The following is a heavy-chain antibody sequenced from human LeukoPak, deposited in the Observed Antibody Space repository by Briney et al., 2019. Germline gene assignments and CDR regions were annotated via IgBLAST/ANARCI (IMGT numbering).Heavy chain of an antibody. D-gene: IGHD2-15*01. CDR2: IYSGGST. J-gene: IGHJ4*02. Sequence: QSGGSLRLSCAASGFTVSSNYMSWVRQAPGKGLEWVSVIYSGGSTYYADSVKGRFTISRDNSKNTLYLQMNSLRAEDTAVYYCAREISGYCSGGSCQRGYFDYWGQGTLVTVSS. V-gene: IGHV3-53*01. CDR3: AREISGYCSGGSCQRGYFDY. CDR1: GFTVSSNY.